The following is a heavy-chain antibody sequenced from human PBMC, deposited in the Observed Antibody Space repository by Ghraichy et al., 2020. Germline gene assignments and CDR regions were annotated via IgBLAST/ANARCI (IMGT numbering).Heavy chain of an antibody. CDR1: VYIFTGYY. J-gene: IGHJ4*02. CDR3: ARDSGSYPAFYFDY. Sequence: ASVKVSCQASVYIFTGYYIHWVPHAPGQGLEWMGWINPSSGATNYAQKFQGRVTMTRHTSIITAYMDLSRLRSDDTAVYYCARDSGSYPAFYFDYWGQGTLVTVSS. CDR2: INPSSGAT. V-gene: IGHV1-2*02. D-gene: IGHD3-16*02.